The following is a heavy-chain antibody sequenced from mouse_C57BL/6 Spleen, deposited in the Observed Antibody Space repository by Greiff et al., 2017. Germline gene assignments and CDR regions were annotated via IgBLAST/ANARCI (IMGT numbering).Heavy chain of an antibody. V-gene: IGHV1-81*01. J-gene: IGHJ4*01. D-gene: IGHD1-1*01. CDR3: ARSYDYAMDY. CDR1: GYTFTSYG. Sequence: VQVVESGAELARPGASVKLSCKASGYTFTSYGISWVKQRTGQGLEWIGEIYPRSGNTHYNEKFKGKATLTADKSSSTAYMELRSLTSEDSAVYFCARSYDYAMDYWGQGTSVTVSS. CDR2: IYPRSGNT.